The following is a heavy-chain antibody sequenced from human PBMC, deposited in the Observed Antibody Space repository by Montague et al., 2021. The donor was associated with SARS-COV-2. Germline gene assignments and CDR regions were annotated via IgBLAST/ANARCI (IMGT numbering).Heavy chain of an antibody. V-gene: IGHV4-31*03. CDR1: GVSISSGDYY. D-gene: IGHD1-14*01. CDR3: AIDTWITEAFDI. CDR2: IYYSGSN. Sequence: TLFLTCTVSGVSISSGDYYWSWIRQHPGKGLEWLVYIYYSGSNYYNPTLQSRVTISVDTSKYQFYLKLSTVTAAATAEYSCAIDTWITEAFDIWGQGTMVTVSS. J-gene: IGHJ3*02.